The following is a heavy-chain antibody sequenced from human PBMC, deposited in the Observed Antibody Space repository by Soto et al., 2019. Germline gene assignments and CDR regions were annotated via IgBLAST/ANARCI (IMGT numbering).Heavy chain of an antibody. CDR3: ARGTIAAVGGPDY. CDR2: INHSGST. CDR1: GGSFSNYY. J-gene: IGHJ4*02. Sequence: QVQLQQWGAGLLKPSETLSLTCAVYGGSFSNYYWSWIHQPPGKGLEWIGEINHSGSTNYNPSLKSRVTISVDTSKSQVSLKLSSVSAADTAVYYCARGTIAAVGGPDYWGQGTLVTVSS. V-gene: IGHV4-34*01. D-gene: IGHD6-13*01.